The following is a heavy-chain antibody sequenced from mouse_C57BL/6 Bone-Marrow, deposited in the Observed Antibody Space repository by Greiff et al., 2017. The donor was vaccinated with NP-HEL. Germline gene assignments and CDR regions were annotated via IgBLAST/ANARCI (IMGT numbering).Heavy chain of an antibody. D-gene: IGHD2-5*01. Sequence: QVQLKESGAELVKPGASVKISCKASGYAFSSYWMNWVKQRPGQGLAWIGQIYPGDGDTNYNGKFKGKATLTADKSSSTAYMQLSSLTSEDAAVYFCARSASNSHYCDYWGQGTTLTVSS. CDR3: ARSASNSHYCDY. CDR2: IYPGDGDT. J-gene: IGHJ2*01. CDR1: GYAFSSYW. V-gene: IGHV1-80*01.